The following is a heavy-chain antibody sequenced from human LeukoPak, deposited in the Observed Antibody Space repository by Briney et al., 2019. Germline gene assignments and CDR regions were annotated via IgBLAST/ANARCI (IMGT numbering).Heavy chain of an antibody. V-gene: IGHV3-15*01. Sequence: GGSLRLSCAASVFTFSNAWMSWVRQAPGKGLEWVGRIKSKTDGGTTDYAAPVKGRFTISRDDSKNTLYLQMNSLKTEDTAVYYCTTHDIVVVVAAKDYWGQGTLVTVSS. CDR3: TTHDIVVVVAAKDY. CDR2: IKSKTDGGTT. CDR1: VFTFSNAW. J-gene: IGHJ4*02. D-gene: IGHD2-15*01.